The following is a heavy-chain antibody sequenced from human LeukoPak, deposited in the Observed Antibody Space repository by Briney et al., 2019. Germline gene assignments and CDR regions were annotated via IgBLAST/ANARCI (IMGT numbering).Heavy chain of an antibody. Sequence: GGSLRLSCAASGFTFDDYAMHWARQAPGKGLEWVSGISWNSGSIGYADSVKGRFTISRDNAKNTLYLQMNSLRAEDTAVYYCAKARGTDSSGYSGFDYWGQGTLVTVSS. CDR1: GFTFDDYA. V-gene: IGHV3-9*01. J-gene: IGHJ4*02. D-gene: IGHD3-22*01. CDR3: AKARGTDSSGYSGFDY. CDR2: ISWNSGSI.